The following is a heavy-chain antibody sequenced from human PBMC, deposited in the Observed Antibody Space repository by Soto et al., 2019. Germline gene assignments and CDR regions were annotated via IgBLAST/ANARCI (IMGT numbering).Heavy chain of an antibody. V-gene: IGHV3-7*01. Sequence: VGSLRLSCAVSGFTFSSYWMSWVRQAPGKGLEWVANIKQDGSEKYYVDSLKGRFTISRDNAKNSLYLQMNSLRAEDTAVYYCARGTIFGVVPGYYYMDVWGKGTTVTVSS. CDR1: GFTFSSYW. CDR2: IKQDGSEK. J-gene: IGHJ6*03. CDR3: ARGTIFGVVPGYYYMDV. D-gene: IGHD3-3*01.